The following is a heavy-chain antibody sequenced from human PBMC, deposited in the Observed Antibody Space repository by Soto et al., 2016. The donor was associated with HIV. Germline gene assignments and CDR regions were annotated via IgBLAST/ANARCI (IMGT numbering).Heavy chain of an antibody. Sequence: EVQLVESGGHLVQPGGSLRLSCEASGFIFSDYDMHWVRQVRGKGLEWVSGIDSAGDSYYSVSVKGRFSISREIAKNSLYLQMNSLRAGDTAVYYCVREATHDAFDVWGLGTIVTVSS. J-gene: IGHJ3*01. CDR1: GFIFSDYD. CDR3: VREATHDAFDV. V-gene: IGHV3-13*04. CDR2: IDSAGDS.